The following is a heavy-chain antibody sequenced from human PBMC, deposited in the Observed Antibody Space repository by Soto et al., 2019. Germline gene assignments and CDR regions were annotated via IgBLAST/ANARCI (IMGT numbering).Heavy chain of an antibody. Sequence: SLTCTVSGGSISSSSYYWGWIRQPPGKGLEWIGSIYYSGSTYYNPSLKSRVTISVDTSKNQFSLKLSSVTAADTAVYCCASRELLLFYFDYWGQGTLVTVSS. CDR1: GGSISSSSYY. V-gene: IGHV4-39*01. J-gene: IGHJ4*02. D-gene: IGHD1-26*01. CDR2: IYYSGST. CDR3: ASRELLLFYFDY.